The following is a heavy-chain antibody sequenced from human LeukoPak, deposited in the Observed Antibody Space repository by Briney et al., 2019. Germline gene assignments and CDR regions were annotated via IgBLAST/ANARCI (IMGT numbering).Heavy chain of an antibody. V-gene: IGHV1-3*01. CDR3: ARDYPFPVTMVRGVIPDH. CDR2: INAGNGNT. D-gene: IGHD3-10*01. CDR1: GYTFTSYA. J-gene: IGHJ4*02. Sequence: ASVKVSCKASGYTFTSYAMHWVRQAPGQRLEWMGWINAGNGNTKYSQKFQGRVTITRDTSASTAYMELSSLRSEDTAVYYCARDYPFPVTMVRGVIPDHWGQGTLVTVSS.